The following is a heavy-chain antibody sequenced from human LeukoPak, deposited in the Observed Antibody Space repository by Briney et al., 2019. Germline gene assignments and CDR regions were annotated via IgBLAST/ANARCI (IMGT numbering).Heavy chain of an antibody. J-gene: IGHJ5*02. D-gene: IGHD3-9*01. Sequence: SETLSLTCAVSGYSLSSGYYWGWIRQPPGKGLEWIGSIYHSGSTYYNPSLKSRVTISVDTSKNQFSLKLSSVTAADTAVYYCARTAPDILTGYYRYNWFDPWGQGTLVTVSS. V-gene: IGHV4-38-2*01. CDR3: ARTAPDILTGYYRYNWFDP. CDR2: IYHSGST. CDR1: GYSLSSGYY.